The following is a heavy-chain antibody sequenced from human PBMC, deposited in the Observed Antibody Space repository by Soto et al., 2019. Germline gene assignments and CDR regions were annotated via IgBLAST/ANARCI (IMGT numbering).Heavy chain of an antibody. J-gene: IGHJ4*02. Sequence: SVKVSCKASGGTFSSYAISWVRQAPGQGLEWMGGIIPIFGTANYAQKFQGRVTITADESTSTAYMELSSLRSEDTAVYYCARLGEGYSSGWEYYFDYWGQGTLVTVSS. CDR1: GGTFSSYA. CDR2: IIPIFGTA. D-gene: IGHD6-19*01. V-gene: IGHV1-69*13. CDR3: ARLGEGYSSGWEYYFDY.